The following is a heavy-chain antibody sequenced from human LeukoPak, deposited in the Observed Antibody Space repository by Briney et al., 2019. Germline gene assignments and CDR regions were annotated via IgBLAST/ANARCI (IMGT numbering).Heavy chain of an antibody. V-gene: IGHV3-30*02. CDR2: IRYDGSNK. D-gene: IGHD3-10*01. J-gene: IGHJ4*02. Sequence: GGSLRLSCAASGFTFSSYAMHWVRRAPGKGLEWVAFIRYDGSNKYYAYSVKGRFTISRDNSKNTLYLQMNSLRTEDTAVYFCAKDGLIMRDLGYYFDSWGKGTLVTVSS. CDR3: AKDGLIMRDLGYYFDS. CDR1: GFTFSSYA.